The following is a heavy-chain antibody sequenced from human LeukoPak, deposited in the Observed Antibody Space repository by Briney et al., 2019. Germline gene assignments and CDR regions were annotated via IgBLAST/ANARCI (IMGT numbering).Heavy chain of an antibody. CDR3: ARGATTLTLSGY. CDR1: GYTFTSFD. Sequence: ASVKVSCKASGYTFTSFDINWVRQATGQGLEWMGWMNPSSGNTGYAQKFQGRVTMTRDTSISTAYMEVSSLRSEDTAVYYCARGATTLTLSGYWGQGTLVTVSS. D-gene: IGHD4-17*01. J-gene: IGHJ4*02. CDR2: MNPSSGNT. V-gene: IGHV1-8*01.